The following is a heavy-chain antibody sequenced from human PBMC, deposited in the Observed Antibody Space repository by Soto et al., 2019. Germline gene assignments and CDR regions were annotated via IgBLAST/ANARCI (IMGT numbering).Heavy chain of an antibody. CDR3: ARGHVDIVDTITSFDY. V-gene: IGHV4-34*01. D-gene: IGHD5-12*01. J-gene: IGHJ4*02. CDR2: INHSGST. Sequence: QVQLQQWGAGLLKPSETLSLTCDVYGGSFSGYYWSWIRQPPGKGVEWIGEINHSGSTNYNPSLKSRVTISVDTSKNQFSLKLSSVTAADTAVYYFARGHVDIVDTITSFDYWGQGTLVTVSS. CDR1: GGSFSGYY.